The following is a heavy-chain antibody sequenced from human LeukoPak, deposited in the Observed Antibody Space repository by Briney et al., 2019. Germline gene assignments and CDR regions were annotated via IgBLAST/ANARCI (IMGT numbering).Heavy chain of an antibody. CDR2: IYHSGST. V-gene: IGHV4-38-2*01. CDR1: GYSISSGYY. CDR3: ARGVDTAWIYYYYYMDV. J-gene: IGHJ6*03. D-gene: IGHD5-18*01. Sequence: PSETLSLTCAVSGYSISSGYYWGWIRQPPGKGLEWIGSIYHSGSTYYNPSLKSRVTISVDTSKNQFSLKLSSVTAADTAVYYCARGVDTAWIYYYYYMDVWGKGTTVTVPS.